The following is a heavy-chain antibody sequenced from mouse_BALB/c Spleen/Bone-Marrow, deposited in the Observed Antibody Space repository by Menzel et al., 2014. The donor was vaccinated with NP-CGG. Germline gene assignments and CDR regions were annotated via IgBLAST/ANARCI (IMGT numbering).Heavy chain of an antibody. Sequence: VHLQQSGAELVEPGASVKLSCTGSGFNIKDTYIHWMKQRPEQGLEWIGRIDPANGYTKYDPKFQAKATITADTFPNTSYLQLSSLAPEDSAVYYCARVTAATSYYAMDFWGQGTSVTVSS. D-gene: IGHD1-2*01. CDR1: GFNIKDTY. CDR3: ARVTAATSYYAMDF. J-gene: IGHJ4*01. V-gene: IGHV14-3*02. CDR2: IDPANGYT.